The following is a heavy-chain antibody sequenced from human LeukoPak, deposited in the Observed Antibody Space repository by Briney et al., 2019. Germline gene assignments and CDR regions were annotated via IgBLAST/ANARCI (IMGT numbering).Heavy chain of an antibody. Sequence: SQTLSLTCTVSGGSISSGSYYWSWIRQPAGKGLEWIGRIYTSGSTNYNPSLKSRVTISVDTSKNQFSLKLSSVTAADTAVYYCARGGVATILYWGQGTLVTVSS. CDR3: ARGGVATILY. J-gene: IGHJ4*02. V-gene: IGHV4-61*02. CDR2: IYTSGST. CDR1: GGSISSGSYY. D-gene: IGHD5-12*01.